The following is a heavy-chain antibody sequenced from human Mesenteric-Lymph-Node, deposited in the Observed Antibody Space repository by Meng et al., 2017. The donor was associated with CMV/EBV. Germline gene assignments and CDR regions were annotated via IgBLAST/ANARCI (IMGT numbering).Heavy chain of an antibody. J-gene: IGHJ4*02. CDR2: IDPNSGGT. Sequence: SGYTFTGYQIHWVRQAPGQGLAWMGRIDPNSGGTNYAQEFQGRVTMTGDTSISTAYMELTRLRSDDTAIYYCAADVGPVRGIINFVYWGQGTLVTVSS. D-gene: IGHD3-10*01. V-gene: IGHV1-2*06. CDR3: AADVGPVRGIINFVY. CDR1: GYTFTGYQ.